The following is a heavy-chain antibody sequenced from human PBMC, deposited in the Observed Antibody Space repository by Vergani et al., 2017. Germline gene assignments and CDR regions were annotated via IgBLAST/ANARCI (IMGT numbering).Heavy chain of an antibody. V-gene: IGHV4-34*01. Sequence: QVQLQQWGAGLLKPSETLSLTCAVYGGSFSGYYWSWIRQHPGKGRGWIGEINHSGSTNYNPSLKSRVTISVDTSKNQFSLKLSSVTAADTAVYYCARGTEATVVTPRGGYFDYWGQGTLVTVSS. CDR2: INHSGST. D-gene: IGHD4-23*01. J-gene: IGHJ4*02. CDR3: ARGTEATVVTPRGGYFDY. CDR1: GGSFSGYY.